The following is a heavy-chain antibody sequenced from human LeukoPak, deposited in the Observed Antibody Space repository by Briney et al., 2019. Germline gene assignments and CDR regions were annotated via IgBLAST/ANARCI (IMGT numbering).Heavy chain of an antibody. CDR1: GFTFSSFG. V-gene: IGHV3-30*02. Sequence: PGGSLRLSCAASGFTFSSFGMHWVRQAPGKGLEWVAFIRYDGDNKYYADSVKGRFTISRDSSRNMLYLQMNSLRAEDTAVYYCARDQYYWGQGTLVTVSS. CDR3: ARDQYY. CDR2: IRYDGDNK. J-gene: IGHJ4*02.